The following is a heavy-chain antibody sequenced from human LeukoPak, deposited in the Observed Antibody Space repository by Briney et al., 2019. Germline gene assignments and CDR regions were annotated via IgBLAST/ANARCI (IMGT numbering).Heavy chain of an antibody. V-gene: IGHV1-8*03. Sequence: ASVKVSCKASGYTFTSYDINWVRQATGQGLEWMGWMNPNSGNTGYAQKFQGRVTITRNTSISTAYMELSSLRSEDTAVYYCAKDRYCSSTSCFDYWGQGTLVTVSS. D-gene: IGHD2-2*01. CDR1: GYTFTSYD. CDR3: AKDRYCSSTSCFDY. J-gene: IGHJ4*02. CDR2: MNPNSGNT.